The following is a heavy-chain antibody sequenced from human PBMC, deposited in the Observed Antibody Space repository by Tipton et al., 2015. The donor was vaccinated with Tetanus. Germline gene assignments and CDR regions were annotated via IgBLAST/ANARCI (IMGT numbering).Heavy chain of an antibody. V-gene: IGHV4-59*12. D-gene: IGHD5-12*01. CDR2: IDYFGST. CDR1: GGSISTYH. J-gene: IGHJ4*02. Sequence: TLSLTCTVSGGSISTYHWNWIRQSPGKGREWIGYIDYFGSTKINPSLKSRVAMSVDTSKNQFSLNLTSVTAADTALFYCARVDSANDRIDHWGQGTLVTVSS. CDR3: ARVDSANDRIDH.